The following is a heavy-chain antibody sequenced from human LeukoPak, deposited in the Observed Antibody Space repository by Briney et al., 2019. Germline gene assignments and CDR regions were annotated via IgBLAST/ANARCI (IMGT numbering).Heavy chain of an antibody. J-gene: IGHJ4*02. CDR2: ISSSSSYI. CDR3: AKVLVATGPRASDY. V-gene: IGHV3-21*04. D-gene: IGHD5-12*01. Sequence: GGSLRLSCAASGFTFSSYSMNWVRQAPGKGLEWVSSISSSSSYIYYADSVKGRFTISRDNSKNTLYLQMNSLRAEDTAVYYCAKVLVATGPRASDYWGQGTLVTVSS. CDR1: GFTFSSYS.